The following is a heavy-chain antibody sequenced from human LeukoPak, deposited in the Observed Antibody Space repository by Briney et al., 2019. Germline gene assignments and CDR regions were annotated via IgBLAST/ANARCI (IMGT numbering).Heavy chain of an antibody. CDR2: IIPLLGIV. J-gene: IGHJ4*02. D-gene: IGHD3-22*01. CDR3: AREWAPYYSDSSGYHRLDY. Sequence: ASVKVSCKASGGTFSDYAITWVRQAPGQGLEWMGRIIPLLGIVTYAQNFQGRVTITSDKSTSTAYMELSSLRSEDTAVYYCAREWAPYYSDSSGYHRLDYWGQGTLVTVSS. V-gene: IGHV1-69*04. CDR1: GGTFSDYA.